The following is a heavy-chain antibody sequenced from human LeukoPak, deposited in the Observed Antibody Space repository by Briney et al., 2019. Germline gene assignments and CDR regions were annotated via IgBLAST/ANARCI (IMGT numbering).Heavy chain of an antibody. Sequence: SAKVSCKASGGTFSSYAISWLRQAPGQGLEWMGGIIPIFGTANYAQKFQGRVTITTDESTSTAYMELSSLRSEDTAVYYCATPLEGDAFDIWGQGTMVTVSS. CDR2: IIPIFGTA. CDR3: ATPLEGDAFDI. CDR1: GGTFSSYA. V-gene: IGHV1-69*05. J-gene: IGHJ3*02. D-gene: IGHD5-24*01.